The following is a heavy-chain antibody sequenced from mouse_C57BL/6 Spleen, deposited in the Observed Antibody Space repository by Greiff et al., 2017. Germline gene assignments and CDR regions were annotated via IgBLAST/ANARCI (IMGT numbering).Heavy chain of an antibody. CDR3: TGGSDGSAPHWYFDV. CDR2: IRNKANNHAT. D-gene: IGHD1-1*01. J-gene: IGHJ1*03. Sequence: EVQLQQSGGGLVQPGGSMKLSCAASGFTFSDAWMDWVRQSPEKGLEWVAEIRNKANNHATYYAESVKGRFTISRDDSKSSVYLQMNSLRAEDTGIYYCTGGSDGSAPHWYFDVWGTGTTVTVSS. CDR1: GFTFSDAW. V-gene: IGHV6-6*01.